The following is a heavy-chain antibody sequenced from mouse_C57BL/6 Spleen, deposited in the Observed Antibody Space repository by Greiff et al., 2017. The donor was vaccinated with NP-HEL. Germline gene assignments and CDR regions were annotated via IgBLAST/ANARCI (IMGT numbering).Heavy chain of an antibody. CDR1: GYSFTDYN. D-gene: IGHD2-10*02. Sequence: VQLKQSGPELVKPGASVKISCKASGYSFTDYNMNWVKQSNGKSLEWIGVINPNYGTTSYNQKFKGKATLTVDQSSSTAYMQLNSLTSEDSAVYYCARSGYEGDYYAMDYWGQGTSVTVSS. V-gene: IGHV1-39*01. J-gene: IGHJ4*01. CDR3: ARSGYEGDYYAMDY. CDR2: INPNYGTT.